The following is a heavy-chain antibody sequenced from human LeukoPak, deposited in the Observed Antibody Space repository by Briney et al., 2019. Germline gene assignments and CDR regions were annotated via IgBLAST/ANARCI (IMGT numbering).Heavy chain of an antibody. CDR2: ISGSGGST. CDR3: AKDQGRSWYGGRWFDP. D-gene: IGHD6-13*01. V-gene: IGHV3-23*01. J-gene: IGHJ5*02. Sequence: GGSLRLSCAASGFTFSSYAMSWVRQAPGKGLEWVSAISGSGGSTYYADSVKGRFTISRDNPKNTLYLQMNSLRAEDTAVYYCAKDQGRSWYGGRWFDPWGQGTLVTVSS. CDR1: GFTFSSYA.